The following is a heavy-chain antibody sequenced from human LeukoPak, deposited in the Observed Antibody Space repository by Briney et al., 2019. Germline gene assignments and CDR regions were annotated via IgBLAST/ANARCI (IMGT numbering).Heavy chain of an antibody. CDR3: ARGRSYGFDFDS. J-gene: IGHJ4*02. CDR1: GVSINTCCYY. D-gene: IGHD5-18*01. Sequence: PPETLSLTCDVSGVSINTCCYYWTWIRQPPGKGQEWIGYKYYSGSTRYNSSLRSRLTISLDSSKNQFSLRLTSVTAADTAVYYCARGRSYGFDFDSWGPGTLVIVSS. CDR2: KYYSGST. V-gene: IGHV4-61*01.